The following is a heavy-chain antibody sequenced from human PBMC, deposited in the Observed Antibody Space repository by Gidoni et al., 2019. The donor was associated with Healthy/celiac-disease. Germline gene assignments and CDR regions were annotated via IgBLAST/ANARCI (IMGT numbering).Heavy chain of an antibody. CDR1: GVSIRSGSYY. Sequence: VQLQESGPGLVQPSQTLSLTCTVSGVSIRSGSYYWSWLRQPAGKGLELIGRIYTSGSTNYNPSSKSRVTIAVDTSKNQFSLKLSSVTAADTCVYDCASGQDPSSSGDDYWGQGTLVTVSS. J-gene: IGHJ4*02. CDR2: IYTSGST. D-gene: IGHD3-10*01. CDR3: ASGQDPSSSGDDY. V-gene: IGHV4-61*02.